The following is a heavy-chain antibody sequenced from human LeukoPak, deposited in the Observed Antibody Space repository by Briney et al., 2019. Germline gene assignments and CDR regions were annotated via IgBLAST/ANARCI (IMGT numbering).Heavy chain of an antibody. Sequence: PSETLSLTCTVSGGSIRSYYWSWIRQPAGKGLEWIGRILTSGSTNYNPSHKSRVTMSVDTSKNQFSLKLSSVTAADMAVYYCAATVAGSKHFDYWGQGSLVTVSS. D-gene: IGHD6-19*01. CDR1: GGSIRSYY. CDR3: AATVAGSKHFDY. J-gene: IGHJ4*02. CDR2: ILTSGST. V-gene: IGHV4-4*07.